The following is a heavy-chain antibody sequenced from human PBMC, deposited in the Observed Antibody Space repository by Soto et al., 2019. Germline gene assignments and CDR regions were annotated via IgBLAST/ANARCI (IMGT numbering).Heavy chain of an antibody. D-gene: IGHD3-10*01. J-gene: IGHJ4*02. Sequence: QVQLQESGPGLVKPSETLSLTCTVSGGSISSYYWSWIRQPPGKGLEWIGYIYYSGSTNYNPSLKSRVTTSVDTSKTQYALKLRSVTAADTAVYYCARLMSMVNQGIEYWGQGTLVTVS. CDR3: ARLMSMVNQGIEY. V-gene: IGHV4-59*08. CDR2: IYYSGST. CDR1: GGSISSYY.